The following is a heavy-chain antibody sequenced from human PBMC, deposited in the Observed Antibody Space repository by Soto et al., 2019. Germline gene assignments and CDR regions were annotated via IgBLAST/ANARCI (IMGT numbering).Heavy chain of an antibody. J-gene: IGHJ4*02. V-gene: IGHV1-24*01. CDR3: ATDSSGYYYGNNLLDY. CDR1: GYTLTELS. D-gene: IGHD3-22*01. Sequence: ASVKVSCKVSGYTLTELSMHWVRQAPGKGLEWMGGFDPEDGETIYAQKFQGRVTMTEDTSTDTAYMELSSLRSEDTAVYYCATDSSGYYYGNNLLDYWGQGTLVTVSS. CDR2: FDPEDGET.